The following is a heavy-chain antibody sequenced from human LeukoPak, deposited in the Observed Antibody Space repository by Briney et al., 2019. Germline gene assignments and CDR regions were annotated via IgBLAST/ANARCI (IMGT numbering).Heavy chain of an antibody. Sequence: MPGGSLRLSCAASGFTFSTYTMNWVRQAPGKGLEWIGTMYHSGSTYYNPSLKSRVTISVDTSKNQFSLKLSSVTAADTAVYYCARYDVWGSYRAFDYWGQGTLVTVSS. CDR3: ARYDVWGSYRAFDY. CDR2: MYHSGST. D-gene: IGHD3-16*02. J-gene: IGHJ4*02. CDR1: GFTFSTYT. V-gene: IGHV4-38-2*01.